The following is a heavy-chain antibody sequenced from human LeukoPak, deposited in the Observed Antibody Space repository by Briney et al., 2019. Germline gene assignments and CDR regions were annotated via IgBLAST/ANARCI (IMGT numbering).Heavy chain of an antibody. CDR2: IHYSEST. CDR3: ARGVARSTTTSGPCDI. CDR1: GGSISSYY. D-gene: IGHD2-2*01. J-gene: IGHJ3*02. V-gene: IGHV4-59*01. Sequence: SETLSLTCTVSGGSISSYYWSWIRQPPGKGLEWIGYIHYSESTNSNAPLTSRVTISIDTSKNQFSLKVRSVTAADTAVYFCARGVARSTTTSGPCDIWGQGTMVTVSS.